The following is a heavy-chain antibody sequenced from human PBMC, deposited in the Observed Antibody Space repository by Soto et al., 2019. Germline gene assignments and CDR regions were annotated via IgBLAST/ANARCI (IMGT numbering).Heavy chain of an antibody. CDR1: GGSFSGYY. CDR3: ARGRYYDILTGYPDFDY. J-gene: IGHJ4*02. Sequence: SETLSLTCAVYGGSFSGYYWSWIRQPPGKGLEWIGEINHSGSTNYNPSLKSRVTISVDTSKNQFSLKLSSVTAADTAVYYCARGRYYDILTGYPDFDYWGQGTLVTVSS. V-gene: IGHV4-34*01. CDR2: INHSGST. D-gene: IGHD3-9*01.